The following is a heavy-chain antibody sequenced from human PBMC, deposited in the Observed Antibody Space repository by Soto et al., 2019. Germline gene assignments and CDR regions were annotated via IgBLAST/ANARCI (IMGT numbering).Heavy chain of an antibody. V-gene: IGHV3-30*18. Sequence: GGSLRLSCAASGFTFSSYGMHWVRQAPGKGLEWVAVISYDGSNKYYADSVKGRFTISRDNSKNTLYLQMNSLRAEDTAVYYCAKARDYDYSNYFRDSGVTMSMDVWGQGTTVTVSS. D-gene: IGHD4-4*01. CDR2: ISYDGSNK. J-gene: IGHJ6*02. CDR1: GFTFSSYG. CDR3: AKARDYDYSNYFRDSGVTMSMDV.